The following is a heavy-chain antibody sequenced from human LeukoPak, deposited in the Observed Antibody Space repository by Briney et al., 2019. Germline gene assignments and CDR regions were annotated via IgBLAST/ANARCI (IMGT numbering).Heavy chain of an antibody. J-gene: IGHJ2*01. Sequence: GGSLRLSCAASGFTFSSYVMNWVRQAPGKGLEWVSSIGFDNSYIFYSDSLRGRFTIYRDNAKNSLYLQMNSLRAEETAVSYCARGVDDYGDYGSYWYFDLWGRGTLVTVSS. CDR2: IGFDNSYI. V-gene: IGHV3-21*01. CDR3: ARGVDDYGDYGSYWYFDL. CDR1: GFTFSSYV. D-gene: IGHD4-17*01.